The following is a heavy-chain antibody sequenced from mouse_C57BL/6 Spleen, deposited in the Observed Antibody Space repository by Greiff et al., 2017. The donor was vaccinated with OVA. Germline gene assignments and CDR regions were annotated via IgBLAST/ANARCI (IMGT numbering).Heavy chain of an antibody. CDR2: IYPGDGDT. CDR1: GYAFSSYG. J-gene: IGHJ2*01. V-gene: IGHV1-80*01. Sequence: QVQLQQSGAELVKPGASVKLSCKASGYAFSSYGMNWVKQRPGKGLEWIGQIYPGDGDTYYNGKFKGKATLTADKSSSTAYMQHISLTSEDSAVYDCERPGTEYYFDYWGQGTTLTVSS. D-gene: IGHD4-1*01. CDR3: ERPGTEYYFDY.